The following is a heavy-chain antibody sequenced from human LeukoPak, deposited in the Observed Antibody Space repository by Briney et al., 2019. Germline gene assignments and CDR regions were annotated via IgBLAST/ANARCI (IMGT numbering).Heavy chain of an antibody. V-gene: IGHV4-59*01. J-gene: IGHJ4*02. D-gene: IGHD3-10*01. CDR1: GGSISSYY. CDR2: IYYSGST. CDR3: ASSLLWFGESLHYFDY. Sequence: PSETLSLTCTVSGGSISSYYWSWIRQPPGKGLEWIGYIYYSGSTNYNPSLKSRVTISVDTSKNQFSLKLSSVTAADTAVYYCASSLLWFGESLHYFDYWGQGTLVTVSS.